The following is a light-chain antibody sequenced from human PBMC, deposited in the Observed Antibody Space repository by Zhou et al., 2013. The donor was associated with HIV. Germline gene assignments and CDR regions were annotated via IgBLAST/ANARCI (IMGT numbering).Light chain of an antibody. Sequence: QSALTQPASVSGSPGQSITISCIGTSSDIGGYDYVSWYQQHPGKAPKLMIYEVSKRPSGVPDRFSGSKSGNTASLTVSGLQAEDEADYYCSSYAGSNVVIFGGGTKLTVL. CDR3: SSYAGSNVVI. CDR2: EVS. CDR1: SSDIGGYDY. V-gene: IGLV2-8*01. J-gene: IGLJ2*01.